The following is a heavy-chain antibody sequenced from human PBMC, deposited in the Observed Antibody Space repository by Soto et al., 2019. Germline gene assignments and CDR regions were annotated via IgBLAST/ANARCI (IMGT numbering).Heavy chain of an antibody. D-gene: IGHD6-25*01. Sequence: ASVKVSCKPSGYTFTANYIHWVRQAPGQGLEWMGWLNTNSGGTKNAQKFQGRVTMTRDTSISMAYMELTALTFDDTAVYYCARGSGSSWLDYWGQGTLVTVSS. J-gene: IGHJ4*02. CDR3: ARGSGSSWLDY. CDR2: LNTNSGGT. V-gene: IGHV1-2*02. CDR1: GYTFTANY.